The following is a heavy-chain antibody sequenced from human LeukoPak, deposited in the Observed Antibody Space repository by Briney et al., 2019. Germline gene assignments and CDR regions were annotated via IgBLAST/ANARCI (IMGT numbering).Heavy chain of an antibody. J-gene: IGHJ4*02. CDR1: GGTFSSYA. D-gene: IGHD6-19*01. Sequence: ASVRVSCKASGGTFSSYAISWVRQAPGQGLEWMGWISAYNGNTNYAQKLQGRVTMTTDTSTSTAYMELRSLRSDDTAVYYCAREVGSSGWFDYWGQGTLVTVSS. CDR2: ISAYNGNT. CDR3: AREVGSSGWFDY. V-gene: IGHV1-18*01.